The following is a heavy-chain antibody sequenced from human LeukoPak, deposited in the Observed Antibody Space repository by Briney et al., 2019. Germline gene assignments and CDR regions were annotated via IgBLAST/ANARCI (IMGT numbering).Heavy chain of an antibody. J-gene: IGHJ6*02. V-gene: IGHV4-4*07. CDR2: IYTSGST. Sequence: SETLSLTCTVSGGSISSYYWSWIRQPAGKGLEWIGRIYTSGSTNYNPSLKSRVTMSVDTSKNQFSLKLSSVTAADTAVYYCARDYGYSGYARWGMDVWGQGTTVTVSS. CDR1: GGSISSYY. CDR3: ARDYGYSGYARWGMDV. D-gene: IGHD5-12*01.